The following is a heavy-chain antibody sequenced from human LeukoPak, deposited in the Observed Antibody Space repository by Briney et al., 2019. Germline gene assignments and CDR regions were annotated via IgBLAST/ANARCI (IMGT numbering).Heavy chain of an antibody. V-gene: IGHV4-34*01. D-gene: IGHD2-15*01. J-gene: IGHJ5*02. Sequence: SETLSLTCAVYGGSFSGYYWGWIRQSPGKGLERIANIYYSGSTYYNPSLKSRLTISVDTSKNQFSLKLSSVTAADTAVYYCARVVVPGWFDPWGQGNLVTVSS. CDR3: ARVVVPGWFDP. CDR1: GGSFSGYY. CDR2: IYYSGST.